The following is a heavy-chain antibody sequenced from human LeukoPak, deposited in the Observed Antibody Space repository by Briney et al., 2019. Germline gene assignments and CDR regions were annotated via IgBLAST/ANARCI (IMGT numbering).Heavy chain of an antibody. CDR3: ARDQWELGLFDY. J-gene: IGHJ4*02. CDR1: GYSISSGYY. D-gene: IGHD1-26*01. V-gene: IGHV4-38-2*02. CDR2: FYHSGST. Sequence: SETLSLTCTVSGYSISSGYYWGWIRQPPGKGLEWIGSFYHSGSTYYNSSLKSRVTISVDTYKNQFSVKLSSVTAAYTAVYYCARDQWELGLFDYWGQGTLVTVSS.